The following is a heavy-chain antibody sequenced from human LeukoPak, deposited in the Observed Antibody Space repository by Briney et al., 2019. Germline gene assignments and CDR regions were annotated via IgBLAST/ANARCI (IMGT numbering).Heavy chain of an antibody. J-gene: IGHJ4*02. CDR3: ARDCCRGSWSHFDY. CDR1: GFTFSNYW. CDR2: ISSSGSTI. D-gene: IGHD2-15*01. V-gene: IGHV3-48*03. Sequence: GECLRLSCAASGFTFSNYWIHSVRQAPGKGLEWVSYISSSGSTIYSADEVKGRFTTSRDNAKNSLYLQMNSLRAEDTAVYYCARDCCRGSWSHFDYWGQGTLVTVSS.